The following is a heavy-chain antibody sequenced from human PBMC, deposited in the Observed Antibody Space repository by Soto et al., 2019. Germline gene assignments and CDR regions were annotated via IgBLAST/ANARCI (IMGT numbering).Heavy chain of an antibody. J-gene: IGHJ4*02. V-gene: IGHV3-23*01. CDR2: ISSSGETT. D-gene: IGHD3-22*01. Sequence: GGSLRLSCAVSGFTFSNFAMNWVRQTPGKGLEWVSSISSSGETTYYADSVRGRFTISRDNSKNTLYLQMNSLRPEDTTVYYCASRNLSDRRGSYFYYFDFWGQGTLVTVSS. CDR1: GFTFSNFA. CDR3: ASRNLSDRRGSYFYYFDF.